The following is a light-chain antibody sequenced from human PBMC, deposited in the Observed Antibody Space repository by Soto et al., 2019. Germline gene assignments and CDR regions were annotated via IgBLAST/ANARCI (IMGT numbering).Light chain of an antibody. J-gene: IGKJ2*01. CDR3: QQTYSSPYT. CDR2: ATS. Sequence: DIPMTQSPSSLSASVGDRVTITCRASQGISDYLNWYQQKPGKAPKLLIYATSTLQSGVPSRVSGSGFGTDFTLTISSLQPEDFATYYCQQTYSSPYTFGQGTKLEI. V-gene: IGKV1-39*01. CDR1: QGISDY.